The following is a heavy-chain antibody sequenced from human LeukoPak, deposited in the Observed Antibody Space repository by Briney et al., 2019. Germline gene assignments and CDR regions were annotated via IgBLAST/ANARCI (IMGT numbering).Heavy chain of an antibody. V-gene: IGHV3-23*01. CDR2: IGGSGTKT. J-gene: IGHJ6*03. CDR3: AKGASGYNFYYYYMDV. CDR1: GFTFTKYA. Sequence: GGSLRLSCAASGFTFTKYAMSWVRQAAGKGLEWVSAIGGSGTKTFYAESVKGRFTISRDNSKNTLYLQMNSLRAEDTAVYYCAKGASGYNFYYYYMDVWGKGTTVTISS. D-gene: IGHD5-24*01.